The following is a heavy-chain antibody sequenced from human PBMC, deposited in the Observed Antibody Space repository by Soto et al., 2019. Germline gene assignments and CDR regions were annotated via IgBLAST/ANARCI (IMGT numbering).Heavy chain of an antibody. CDR3: AARSRITMVRGVMYYYYYMDV. V-gene: IGHV1-58*02. D-gene: IGHD3-10*01. CDR1: WFTFDSSA. J-gene: IGHJ6*03. Sequence: ASVKVSCKASWFTFDSSAMQWVRQACGKSLEWIGWIVVGSGNTNYAQKFQERVTITRDMSTSTAYMELSSLRSEDTAVYYCAARSRITMVRGVMYYYYYMDVWGKGTTVTVSS. CDR2: IVVGSGNT.